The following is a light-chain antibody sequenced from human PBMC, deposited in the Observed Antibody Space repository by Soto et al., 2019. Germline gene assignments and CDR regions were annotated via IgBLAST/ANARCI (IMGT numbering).Light chain of an antibody. CDR3: QQYKNWPMIT. CDR2: GAS. J-gene: IGKJ5*01. CDR1: QSVSRN. Sequence: EIEMTQSPANLSASAGERATLACRSSQSVSRNLAWYQKKPGQAHRLLIYGASTRATGIPASFSGSVCGTEFTLTISSLQSQDFAVYYCQQYKNWPMITFGQGTRLEI. V-gene: IGKV3-15*01.